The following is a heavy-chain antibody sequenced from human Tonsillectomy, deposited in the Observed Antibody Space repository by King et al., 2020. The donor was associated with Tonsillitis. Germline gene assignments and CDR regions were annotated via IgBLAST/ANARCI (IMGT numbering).Heavy chain of an antibody. CDR3: AKDHGVGTGSSPFDF. Sequence: EQLVQSGGGLVQPGGSLRLSCAASGFTFSSYTMSWVRQAPGKGLEWVSGITGSGGDTYYADSVKGRFTISSNNSKNTVYLQMNKLRPEETAIYYCAKDHGVGTGSSPFDFWGQGTLVTVSS. D-gene: IGHD2-8*02. CDR2: ITGSGGDT. CDR1: GFTFSSYT. J-gene: IGHJ4*02. V-gene: IGHV3-23*04.